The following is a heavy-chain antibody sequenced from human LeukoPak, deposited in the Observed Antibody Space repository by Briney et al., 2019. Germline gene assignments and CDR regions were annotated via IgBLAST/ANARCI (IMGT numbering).Heavy chain of an antibody. CDR3: ARHMTPVTTFDP. Sequence: PSETLSLTCTVSGASISSYYWSWIRQPPGKGLEWLGYVSKNGITNYNPSLKSRVTMSGDTSEKQFSLKLSTVTAADTAVYYCARHMTPVTTFDPWGQGTLVTVSS. J-gene: IGHJ5*02. D-gene: IGHD4-17*01. V-gene: IGHV4-59*08. CDR2: VSKNGIT. CDR1: GASISSYY.